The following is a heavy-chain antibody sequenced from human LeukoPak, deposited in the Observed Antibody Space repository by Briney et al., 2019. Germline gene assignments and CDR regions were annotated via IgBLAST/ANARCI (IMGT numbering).Heavy chain of an antibody. CDR3: AKASDYYSSGRGNHYCYYGMDV. D-gene: IGHD3-10*01. V-gene: IGHV3-30*02. CDR2: IRYDGSNK. J-gene: IGHJ6*02. Sequence: GGSLRLSCAASGFTFSSYGMHWVRQAPGKGLEWVAFIRYDGSNKYYADSVKGRFTISRDNSKNTLYLQMNSLRAEDTAVYYCAKASDYYSSGRGNHYCYYGMDVWGQGTTVTVSS. CDR1: GFTFSSYG.